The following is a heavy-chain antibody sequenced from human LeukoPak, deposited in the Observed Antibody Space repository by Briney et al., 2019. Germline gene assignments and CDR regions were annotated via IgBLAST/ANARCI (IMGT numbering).Heavy chain of an antibody. CDR1: VFALSSYA. J-gene: IGHJ4*02. CDR2: ISHDGSKK. CDR3: AKYWKFYYVSGSFFPDN. Sequence: PGGSLRLSCAASVFALSSYAVHWVRQAPGKGVECVAVISHDGSKKYYADFVKGRYTISRDNSKNTLYLHMNSLIPEDTAVYFCAKYWKFYYVSGSFFPDNWGQGTLVTVSS. D-gene: IGHD3-10*01. V-gene: IGHV3-30-3*02.